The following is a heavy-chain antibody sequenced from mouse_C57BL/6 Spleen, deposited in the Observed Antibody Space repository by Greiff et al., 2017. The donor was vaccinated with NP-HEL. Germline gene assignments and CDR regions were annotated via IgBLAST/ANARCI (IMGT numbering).Heavy chain of an antibody. Sequence: EVQLVESGAELVRPGASVKLSCTASGFNIKDDYMHWVKQRPEQGLEWIGWIDPENGDTEYASKFQGKATITADTSSNTAYLQLSSLTSEDTAVYYCTSTTVVATDAMDYWGQGTSVTVSS. CDR1: GFNIKDDY. CDR2: IDPENGDT. V-gene: IGHV14-4*01. D-gene: IGHD1-1*01. CDR3: TSTTVVATDAMDY. J-gene: IGHJ4*01.